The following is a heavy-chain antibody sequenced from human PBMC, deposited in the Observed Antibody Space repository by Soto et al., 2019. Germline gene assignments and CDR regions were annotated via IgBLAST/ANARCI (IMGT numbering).Heavy chain of an antibody. CDR3: AKGGRQWLVTSDFNY. CDR1: GFTFSDYA. V-gene: IGHV3-30*18. D-gene: IGHD6-19*01. Sequence: VQLVESGGGVVQPGRSLRLSCAASGFTFSDYAMHWVRQAPGKGLEWLAVVSHDGRNTHYADSVEGRFTISRDSSKNTVALERASLRAEDTAVYYCAKGGRQWLVTSDFNYWGQGALVTVSS. CDR2: VSHDGRNT. J-gene: IGHJ4*02.